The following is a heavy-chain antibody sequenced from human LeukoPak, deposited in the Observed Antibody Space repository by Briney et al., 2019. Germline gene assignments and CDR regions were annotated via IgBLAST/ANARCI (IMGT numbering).Heavy chain of an antibody. CDR1: GFTFSNYW. V-gene: IGHV3-74*01. J-gene: IGHJ4*02. Sequence: GGSLRLSCAASGFTFSNYWMHWVRQVPGRGLVWVSRINSDGSSTNYADSVKGRFTISRDNAKNTLYLQMNSLRAEDTAVYYCAQVNVGVAYWGQGTLVTVSS. CDR3: AQVNVGVAY. D-gene: IGHD1-26*01. CDR2: INSDGSST.